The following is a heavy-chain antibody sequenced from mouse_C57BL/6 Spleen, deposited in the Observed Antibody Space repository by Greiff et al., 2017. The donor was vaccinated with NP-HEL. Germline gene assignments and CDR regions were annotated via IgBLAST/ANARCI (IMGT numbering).Heavy chain of an antibody. J-gene: IGHJ4*01. D-gene: IGHD1-1*01. Sequence: EVQLQQSGTVLARPGASVKMSCKTSGYTFTSYWMHWVKQRPGQGLEWIGAIYPGNSDTSYNQKFKSKAKLTAVTSASTAYMELSSLTNEDSAVYYCTRENYYGSSYDYAMDYWGQGTSVTVSS. CDR2: IYPGNSDT. V-gene: IGHV1-5*01. CDR3: TRENYYGSSYDYAMDY. CDR1: GYTFTSYW.